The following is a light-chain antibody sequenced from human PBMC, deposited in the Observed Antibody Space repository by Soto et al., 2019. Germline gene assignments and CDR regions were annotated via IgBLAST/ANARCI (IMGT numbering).Light chain of an antibody. Sequence: EFVMTQSPASLSVSPGGRATLSCKASQSVTKNLAWYQQKPGQAPRLLIYGASARATGIPARFSGSGSETEFTLTISSLQSEDSAVYYCQQYNSYSFGPGTKVDIK. J-gene: IGKJ3*01. CDR2: GAS. CDR3: QQYNSYS. V-gene: IGKV3-15*01. CDR1: QSVTKN.